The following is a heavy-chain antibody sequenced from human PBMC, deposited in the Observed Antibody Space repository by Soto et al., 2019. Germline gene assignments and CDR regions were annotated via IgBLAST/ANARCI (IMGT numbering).Heavy chain of an antibody. Sequence: SETLSLTCTVSGGSISSYYWSWIRQPPGKGLEWIGYIYYSGSTNYNPSLKSRVTISVDTSKNEVSLKLTSVTAADTAVYYCARLGGYYQALDSWGQGTVVTVSS. CDR2: IYYSGST. D-gene: IGHD3-22*01. CDR1: GGSISSYY. CDR3: ARLGGYYQALDS. J-gene: IGHJ4*02. V-gene: IGHV4-59*08.